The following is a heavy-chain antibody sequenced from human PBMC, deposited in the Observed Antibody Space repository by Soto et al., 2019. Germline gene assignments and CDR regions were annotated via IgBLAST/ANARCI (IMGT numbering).Heavy chain of an antibody. V-gene: IGHV1-18*01. Sequence: ASVKVSCKASGYTFTSYGISWVRQAPGQGLEWMGWISAYNGNTNYAQKLQGRVTMTTDTSTSTAYMELRSLRSDDTAAYYCARDESSGWYSGFDYWGQGTLVTVSS. CDR2: ISAYNGNT. CDR1: GYTFTSYG. D-gene: IGHD6-19*01. J-gene: IGHJ4*02. CDR3: ARDESSGWYSGFDY.